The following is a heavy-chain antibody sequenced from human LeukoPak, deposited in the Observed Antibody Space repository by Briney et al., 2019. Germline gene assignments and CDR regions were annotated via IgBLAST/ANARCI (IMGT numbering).Heavy chain of an antibody. CDR2: ISGSGGST. CDR1: GFTFSSYA. J-gene: IGHJ4*02. CDR3: AKRYGVDTAFDY. V-gene: IGHV3-23*01. Sequence: GGSLRLSCAASGFTFSSYAMSWVRQAPGQGLEWVSAISGSGGSTYYADSVKGRFTISRDNSKNTLYLQMNSLRAEDTAVYYCAKRYGVDTAFDYWGQGTLVTVSS. D-gene: IGHD5-18*01.